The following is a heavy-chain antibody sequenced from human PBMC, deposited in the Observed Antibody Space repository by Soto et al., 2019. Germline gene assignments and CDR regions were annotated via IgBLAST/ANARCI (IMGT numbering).Heavy chain of an antibody. Sequence: GGSLRLSCAASGFTFSSYWMHWVRQAPGKGLVWVSRINSDGSSTSYADSVKGRFTISRDNAKNTLYLQMNSLRAEDTAVYYCAYKGPIFGVAPGPSDYIDVWGKGTTVTVSS. J-gene: IGHJ6*03. CDR3: AYKGPIFGVAPGPSDYIDV. D-gene: IGHD3-3*01. CDR2: INSDGSST. V-gene: IGHV3-74*01. CDR1: GFTFSSYW.